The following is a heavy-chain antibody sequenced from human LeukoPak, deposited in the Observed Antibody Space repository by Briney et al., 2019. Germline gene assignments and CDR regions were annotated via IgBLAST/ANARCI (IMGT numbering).Heavy chain of an antibody. CDR2: ISYDGSNK. D-gene: IGHD1-26*01. V-gene: IGHV3-30*18. J-gene: IGHJ4*02. CDR3: AKDREWELGYFDY. Sequence: GGSLRLSCAASGFTFSSYGMHWVRQAPGKGLEWVAVISYDGSNKYYADSVKGRFTISRDNSKNTLYLQMNSLRAEDTAVYYCAKDREWELGYFDYWGQGTLVTVSS. CDR1: GFTFSSYG.